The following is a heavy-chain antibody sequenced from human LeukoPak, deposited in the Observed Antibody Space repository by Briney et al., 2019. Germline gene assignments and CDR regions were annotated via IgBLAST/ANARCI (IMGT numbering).Heavy chain of an antibody. V-gene: IGHV4-34*01. CDR1: GVSFSGYY. CDR2: INHSGSI. CDR3: ARRTSQISFGLDTLYYFDY. J-gene: IGHJ4*02. Sequence: SETLSLTCAVYGVSFSGYYWSWIRQPPGKGLEWIGEINHSGSINYNPSLKSRVTISVDTSNNQFSLKLSSVTAADTAVYYWARRTSQISFGLDTLYYFDYWGQGTLVTVSS. D-gene: IGHD5-18*01.